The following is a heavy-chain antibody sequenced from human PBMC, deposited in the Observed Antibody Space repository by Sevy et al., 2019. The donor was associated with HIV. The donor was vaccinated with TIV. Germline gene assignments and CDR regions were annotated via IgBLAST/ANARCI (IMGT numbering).Heavy chain of an antibody. CDR2: ISYDGNNK. CDR1: GFTFTTYG. CDR3: AKDLEEHLVRLRFGFDY. J-gene: IGHJ4*02. Sequence: GGSLRLSCVASGFTFTTYGMHWVRQAPGKGLEWVAVISYDGNNKYYADSVKGRFTISRDNSKNTLYLQMNGLRADDTAVYYCAKDLEEHLVRLRFGFDYWGQGTLVTGSS. V-gene: IGHV3-30*18. D-gene: IGHD6-13*01.